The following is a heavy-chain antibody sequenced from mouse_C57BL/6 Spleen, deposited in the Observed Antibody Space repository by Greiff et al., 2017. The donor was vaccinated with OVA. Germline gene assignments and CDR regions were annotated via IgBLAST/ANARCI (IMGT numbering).Heavy chain of an antibody. V-gene: IGHV1-69*01. CDR2: IDPSDSDT. Sequence: QVKLQPPGAELVMPGASVKLSCKASGYTFTSYWMPWVKQRPGQGLEWIGEIDPSDSDTNYNPKFKDKSPLTVDKSSSTAYRQFSILASEDSAVYYGARSDYGSQFAYWGQGTLVTVSA. D-gene: IGHD2-1*01. CDR3: ARSDYGSQFAY. CDR1: GYTFTSYW. J-gene: IGHJ3*01.